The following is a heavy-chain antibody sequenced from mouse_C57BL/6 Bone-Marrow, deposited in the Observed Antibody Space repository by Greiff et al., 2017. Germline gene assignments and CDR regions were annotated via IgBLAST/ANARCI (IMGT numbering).Heavy chain of an antibody. J-gene: IGHJ4*01. D-gene: IGHD3-1*01. CDR1: GYTFTSYW. CDR2: IDPSDSYT. V-gene: IGHV1-59*01. Sequence: QVQLQQPGAELVRPGTSVKLSCKASGYTFTSYWMHWVKQRPGQVLEWIGVIDPSDSYTNYNQKFKGKATLTVDTSSSTAYMQLSSLTSADSAVYYCARILGYAMDYWGQGTSVTVSS. CDR3: ARILGYAMDY.